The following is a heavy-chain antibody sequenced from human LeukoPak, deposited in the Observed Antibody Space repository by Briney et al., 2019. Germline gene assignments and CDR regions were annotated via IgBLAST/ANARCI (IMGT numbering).Heavy chain of an antibody. D-gene: IGHD3-22*01. CDR3: ARPGYYYDSSGYYYRDY. Sequence: PSETLSLTCAVYGGSFSGYYWGWIRQPPGKGLEWIGSIYYSGSTNYNPSLKSRVTISVDTSKNQFSLKLSSVTAADTAVYYCARPGYYYDSSGYYYRDYWGQGTLVTVSS. J-gene: IGHJ4*02. CDR2: IYYSGST. CDR1: GGSFSGYY. V-gene: IGHV4-34*01.